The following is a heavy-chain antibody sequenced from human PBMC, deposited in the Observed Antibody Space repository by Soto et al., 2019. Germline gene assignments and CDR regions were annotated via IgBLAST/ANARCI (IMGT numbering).Heavy chain of an antibody. CDR2: LTVTGDSA. Sequence: EVQLLESGGVLVQPGGSLRLSCAASGFRLSDSAVSWVRQAPGKGLEWVSSLTVTGDSAFYSDSVKGRFTISRDISKSTLYLQMNSLRAEDTAVYYCATNGCSYPACYSYFYYVAVWGRGTRVTV. CDR1: GFRLSDSA. D-gene: IGHD2-15*01. CDR3: ATNGCSYPACYSYFYYVAV. V-gene: IGHV3-23*01. J-gene: IGHJ6*03.